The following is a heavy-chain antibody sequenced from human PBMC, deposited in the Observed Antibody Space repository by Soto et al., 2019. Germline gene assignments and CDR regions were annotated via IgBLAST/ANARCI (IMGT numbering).Heavy chain of an antibody. Sequence: GGSLRLSCAASGFTFSSYSMNWVRQAPGKGLEWVSYISSSSSTIYYADSGKGRFTIARDNAKNSLYLQMNSLRDEDTAVYYCARAERGEQQLVPDYWGQGTLVTVSS. CDR3: ARAERGEQQLVPDY. J-gene: IGHJ4*02. CDR2: ISSSSSTI. CDR1: GFTFSSYS. D-gene: IGHD6-13*01. V-gene: IGHV3-48*02.